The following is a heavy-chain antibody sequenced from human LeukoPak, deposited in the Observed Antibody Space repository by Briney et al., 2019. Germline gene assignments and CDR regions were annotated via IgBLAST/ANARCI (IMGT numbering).Heavy chain of an antibody. CDR1: GFTFSSYA. J-gene: IGHJ4*02. Sequence: GGSLRLSCAASGFTFSSYAMHWVRQAPGKGLEWVAVISYDGSNKYYADSVKGRFTISRDNSKNTLYLQMNSLRAEDTAVYYCTTDRRSPWELLNPDVDYWGQGTLVTVSS. CDR3: TTDRRSPWELLNPDVDY. D-gene: IGHD1-26*01. V-gene: IGHV3-30-3*01. CDR2: ISYDGSNK.